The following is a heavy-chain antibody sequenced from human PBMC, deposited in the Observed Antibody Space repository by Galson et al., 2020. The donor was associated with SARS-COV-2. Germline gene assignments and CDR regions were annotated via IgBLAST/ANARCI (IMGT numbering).Heavy chain of an antibody. V-gene: IGHV3-9*01. J-gene: IGHJ6*02. CDR1: GFTFDDYA. Sequence: GGSLRLSCAASGFTFDDYAMHWVRQAPGKGLEWVSGISWNSGSIGYADSVKGRSTISRDNAKKSLHLQMNSLRAEDTALYYCAKDHRDGHRNQDYYYGMDIWGQGTTVTVSS. CDR2: ISWNSGSI. CDR3: AKDHRDGHRNQDYYYGMDI. D-gene: IGHD2-15*01.